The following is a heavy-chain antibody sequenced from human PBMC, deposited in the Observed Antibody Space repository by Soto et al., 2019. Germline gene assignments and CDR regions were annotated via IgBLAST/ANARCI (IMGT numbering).Heavy chain of an antibody. CDR3: ATYYCSSDTCYYFDS. Sequence: QVQLQESGPGLVKPSETLSLTCTVSGGSISSYHWSWIRRTPGKGLEWIGYISYTGSTNYNPSLKSRVSFSVDTSKNQFSLQLSSVTAADTAVYYCATYYCSSDTCYYFDSWGQGTLVTVSS. D-gene: IGHD2-2*01. V-gene: IGHV4-59*01. CDR1: GGSISSYH. J-gene: IGHJ4*02. CDR2: ISYTGST.